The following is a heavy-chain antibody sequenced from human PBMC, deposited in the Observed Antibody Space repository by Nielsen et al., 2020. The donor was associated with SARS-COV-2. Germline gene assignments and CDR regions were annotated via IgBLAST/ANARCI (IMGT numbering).Heavy chain of an antibody. CDR3: FVLFREDVNPGQ. Sequence: ASVKVSCKASGYTFTDNAIHWVRQAPGQGLEWMGWINTKTGKPTYAQGFTGRFVFSLDTSVTTAYLQISSLKADDTAVYYCFVLFREDVNPGQWGQGTLVTVSS. CDR2: INTKTGKP. D-gene: IGHD1-1*01. V-gene: IGHV7-4-1*02. J-gene: IGHJ4*02. CDR1: GYTFTDNA.